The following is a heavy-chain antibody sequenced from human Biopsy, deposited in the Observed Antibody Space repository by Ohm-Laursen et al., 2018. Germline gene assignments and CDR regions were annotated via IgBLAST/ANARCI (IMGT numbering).Heavy chain of an antibody. CDR2: IYSGDST. CDR3: ARATYSSGHKIDS. J-gene: IGHJ4*02. D-gene: IGHD6-25*01. Sequence: SLRLSCTASGFVVSGTQMSWVRQAPRKKLEWVSVIYSGDSTYYADSVKGRFTISRDESKNTLYLQMNRLRAEDTAVYHCARATYSSGHKIDSWGQGTLVTVSS. V-gene: IGHV3-53*01. CDR1: GFVVSGTQ.